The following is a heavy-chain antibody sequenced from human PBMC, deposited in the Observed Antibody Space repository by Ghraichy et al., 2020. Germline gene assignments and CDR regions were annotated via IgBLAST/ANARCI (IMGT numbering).Heavy chain of an antibody. CDR3: ARVAAYSSGWYWFDP. J-gene: IGHJ5*02. V-gene: IGHV4-39*01. CDR1: GGSISSSSYY. CDR2: IYYSGST. Sequence: ESLNISCTVSGGSISSSSYYWGWIRQPPGKGLEWIGSIYYSGSTYYNPSLKSRVTISVDTSKNQFSLKLSSVTAADTAVYYCARVAAYSSGWYWFDPWGQGTLVPVSS. D-gene: IGHD6-19*01.